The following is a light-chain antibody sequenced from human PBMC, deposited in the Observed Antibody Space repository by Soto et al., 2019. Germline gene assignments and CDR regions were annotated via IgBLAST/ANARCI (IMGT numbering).Light chain of an antibody. Sequence: DIQMTQSPSSLSASGGDRVTITCQASHAIRKYLNWYQQKPGKALRLLIYDASNMEKGVPSRFTGSGSGTDFILTISSLQPEDIATYYCQQYENFPITFGQGTRLETK. V-gene: IGKV1-33*01. CDR1: HAIRKY. CDR3: QQYENFPIT. CDR2: DAS. J-gene: IGKJ5*01.